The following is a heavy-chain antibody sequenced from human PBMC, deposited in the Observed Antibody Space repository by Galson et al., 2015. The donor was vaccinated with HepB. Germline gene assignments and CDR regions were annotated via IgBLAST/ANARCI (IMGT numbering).Heavy chain of an antibody. D-gene: IGHD2-2*01. V-gene: IGHV1-46*01. Sequence: SVKVSCKASGDTFTNDYMHWVRQAPGQVLEWMGLINPSGDSTNYAQKFQGRVTMTRDTSTSTVYMELSSLRSEDTVLYYCAREGMVPAAMPFHYFDYWGQGTLVTVSS. CDR3: AREGMVPAAMPFHYFDY. CDR2: INPSGDST. J-gene: IGHJ4*02. CDR1: GDTFTNDY.